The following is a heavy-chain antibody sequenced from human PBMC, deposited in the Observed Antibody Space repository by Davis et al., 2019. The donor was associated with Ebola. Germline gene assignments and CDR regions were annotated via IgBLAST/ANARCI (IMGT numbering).Heavy chain of an antibody. J-gene: IGHJ4*01. V-gene: IGHV1-18*01. D-gene: IGHD1-14*01. Sequence: ASVKVSCKASGYTFTSYGITWVRQAPGQGLEWMGWISAYNGNTNYAQKLQGRVTMTTDTSTSTAYMELRSLRSDDTAVYYCAASAGTVGKFDYWGQGTLVTVSS. CDR2: ISAYNGNT. CDR1: GYTFTSYG. CDR3: AASAGTVGKFDY.